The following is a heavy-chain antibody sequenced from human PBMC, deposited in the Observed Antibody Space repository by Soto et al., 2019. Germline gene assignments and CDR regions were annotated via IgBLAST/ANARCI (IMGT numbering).Heavy chain of an antibody. CDR2: ISCYNGKT. J-gene: IGHJ6*02. CDR1: GYSFTAYG. D-gene: IGHD3-3*01. Sequence: QVQVVQSGDEVKETGASVRVSCKTSGYSFTAYGISWVRQAPGQGLEWMGWISCYNGKTKYAQKVQRRVTMTTDTSTSTAYMEVRSLRSADTAIYYCARDAPPPELRFLEWHNYDYNGMDVWGQGTTVTVSS. V-gene: IGHV1-18*01. CDR3: ARDAPPPELRFLEWHNYDYNGMDV.